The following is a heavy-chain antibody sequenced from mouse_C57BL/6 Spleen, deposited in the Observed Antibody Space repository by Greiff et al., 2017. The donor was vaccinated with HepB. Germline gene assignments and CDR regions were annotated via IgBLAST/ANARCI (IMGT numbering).Heavy chain of an antibody. CDR2: ISDGGSYT. CDR3: ARDNYGSSYGYFEV. D-gene: IGHD1-1*01. V-gene: IGHV5-4*01. CDR1: GFTFSSYA. J-gene: IGHJ1*03. Sequence: EVMLVESGGGLVKPGGSLKLSCAASGFTFSSYAMSWVRQTPEKRLEWVATISDGGSYTYYPDNVKGRFTISRDNAKNNLYLQMSHLKSEDTAMYYCARDNYGSSYGYFEVWGTGTTVTVSS.